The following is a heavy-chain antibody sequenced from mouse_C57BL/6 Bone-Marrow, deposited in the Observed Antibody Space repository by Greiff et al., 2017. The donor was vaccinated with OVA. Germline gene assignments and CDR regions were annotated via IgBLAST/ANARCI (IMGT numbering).Heavy chain of an antibody. D-gene: IGHD1-1*01. Sequence: EVKLVESGEGLVKPGGSLKLSCAASGFTFSSYAMSWVRQTPEKRLEWVAYISSGGDYIYYADTVKGRFTISRDNARNTLYLQMSGLKSEDTAMYYCTRESHGSSSYWYFDVWGTGTTVTVSS. CDR3: TRESHGSSSYWYFDV. CDR2: ISSGGDYI. V-gene: IGHV5-9-1*02. CDR1: GFTFSSYA. J-gene: IGHJ1*03.